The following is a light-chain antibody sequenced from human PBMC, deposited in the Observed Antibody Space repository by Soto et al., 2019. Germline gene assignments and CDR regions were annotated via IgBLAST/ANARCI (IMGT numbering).Light chain of an antibody. V-gene: IGKV1-6*01. Sequence: AIQMTQSPSSLSASVGDRVTITCRASQGIRNDLGWYQQKPGKAPKLLIFGASSLQSGVPSRFSGSGSGTDFTLTISSLQPEDFATYYCLQDYNFPLTFGGGTKVEIK. CDR1: QGIRND. J-gene: IGKJ4*01. CDR3: LQDYNFPLT. CDR2: GAS.